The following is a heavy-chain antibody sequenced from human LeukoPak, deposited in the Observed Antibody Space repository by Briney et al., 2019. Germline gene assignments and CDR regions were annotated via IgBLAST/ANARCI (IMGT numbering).Heavy chain of an antibody. Sequence: SETLSLTCTVSGASISGYYWSWIREPPGKGLEGIGSIHFSASTNYNPSLRSRVTISVDPSKNQLSLKLSSATVADTAVYYCARDLGGIYFDYWGQGTLVTVSS. J-gene: IGHJ4*02. CDR2: IHFSAST. D-gene: IGHD1-26*01. V-gene: IGHV4-59*01. CDR1: GASISGYY. CDR3: ARDLGGIYFDY.